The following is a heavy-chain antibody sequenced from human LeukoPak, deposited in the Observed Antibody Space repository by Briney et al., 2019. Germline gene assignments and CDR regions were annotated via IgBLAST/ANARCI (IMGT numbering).Heavy chain of an antibody. Sequence: SGESLRLSSAASGFTFRSSAMHWVRQAPGKGLEWVAVISYDGSNKYYADAVKGRFTISRDNSKSTLYLQMKSLRAEDTAVYSCASSFSVPDAKGVFDIWGQGTMVTVSS. V-gene: IGHV3-30*01. CDR1: GFTFRSSA. J-gene: IGHJ3*02. D-gene: IGHD2-8*01. CDR3: ASSFSVPDAKGVFDI. CDR2: ISYDGSNK.